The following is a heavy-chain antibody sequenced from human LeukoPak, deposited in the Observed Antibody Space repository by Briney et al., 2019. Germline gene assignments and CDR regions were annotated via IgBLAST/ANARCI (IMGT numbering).Heavy chain of an antibody. CDR1: GFTFSSYA. Sequence: GGSLRLSCAASGFTFSSYAMHWVRQAPGKGLEWVAVISYDGSNKYYADSVKGRFTISRDNSKNTLYLQMNSLRAEDTAVYYCAKDPHPGITFGELLSTWADYWGQGTLVTVSS. V-gene: IGHV3-30-3*01. CDR2: ISYDGSNK. D-gene: IGHD3-10*01. J-gene: IGHJ4*02. CDR3: AKDPHPGITFGELLSTWADY.